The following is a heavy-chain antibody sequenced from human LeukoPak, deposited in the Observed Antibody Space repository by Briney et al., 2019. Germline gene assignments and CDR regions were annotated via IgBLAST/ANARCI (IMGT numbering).Heavy chain of an antibody. CDR2: IHYSGSPSGSP. Sequence: SETLSLTCTISGGSIRSGDYSWNWIRQPPGKGLKWIGYIHYSGSPSGSPNYNPSPKSRVTMSLDTSKNQFSLNLNSVTAADTAVYYCAKGGWNGRAFDIWGQGTVVTVSS. CDR3: AKGGWNGRAFDI. D-gene: IGHD1-1*01. CDR1: GGSIRSGDYS. V-gene: IGHV4-30-4*01. J-gene: IGHJ3*02.